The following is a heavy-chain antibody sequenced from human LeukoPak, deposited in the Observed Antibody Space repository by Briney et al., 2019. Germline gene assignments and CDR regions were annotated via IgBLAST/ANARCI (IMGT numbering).Heavy chain of an antibody. CDR2: INHSGST. CDR3: ARSRHSSSWYYYYGMDV. CDR1: GGSFSGYY. J-gene: IGHJ6*02. V-gene: IGHV4-34*01. Sequence: SETLSLTCAVYGGSFSGYYWSWIRQPPGKGLEWIGEINHSGSTNYNPSLKSRVPISVDTSKNQFSLKLSSVTAADTAVYYCARSRHSSSWYYYYGMDVGGQGTTVTVSS. D-gene: IGHD6-13*01.